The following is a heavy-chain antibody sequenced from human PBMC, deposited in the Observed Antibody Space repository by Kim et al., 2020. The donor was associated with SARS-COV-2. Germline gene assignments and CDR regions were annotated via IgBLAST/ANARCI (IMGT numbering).Heavy chain of an antibody. J-gene: IGHJ6*02. CDR1: GGTFSSYA. Sequence: SVKVSCKASGGTFSSYAISWVRQAPGQGLKWMGGIIPIFGTANYAQKFQGRVTITADESTSTAYMELSSLRSEDTAVYYCARPDIVVVPAAMNGYYYGMDVWGQGTTVTVSS. D-gene: IGHD2-2*01. CDR2: IIPIFGTA. V-gene: IGHV1-69*13. CDR3: ARPDIVVVPAAMNGYYYGMDV.